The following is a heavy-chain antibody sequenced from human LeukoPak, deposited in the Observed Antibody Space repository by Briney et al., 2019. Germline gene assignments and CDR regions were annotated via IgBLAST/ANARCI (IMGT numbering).Heavy chain of an antibody. CDR1: GYTHTELS. CDR2: FDPEDGET. D-gene: IGHD3-9*01. J-gene: IGHJ3*02. Sequence: ASVKVSCKVSGYTHTELSMHWVRQAPGKGLEWMGGFDPEDGETIYAQKFQGRVTMTEDTSTDTAYMELSSLRSEDTAVYYCATSLRYFDWADAFDIWGQGTMVTVSS. V-gene: IGHV1-24*01. CDR3: ATSLRYFDWADAFDI.